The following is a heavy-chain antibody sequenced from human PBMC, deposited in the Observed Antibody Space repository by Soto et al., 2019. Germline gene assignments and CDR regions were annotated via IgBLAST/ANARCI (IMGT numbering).Heavy chain of an antibody. V-gene: IGHV3-48*02. J-gene: IGHJ4*02. CDR3: ATDLSEGVVNKPFDY. CDR1: GFDFSYYS. CDR2: ISSGSSTI. Sequence: EVQLVEAGGGLVQPGGSLRLSCTASGFDFSYYSLNWVRQGPGKGLEWVAHISSGSSTINYADSVRSRFTISRDDAKDSLYLQMNSLRDEDTAIYYCATDLSEGVVNKPFDYWGQGTLVTVSS.